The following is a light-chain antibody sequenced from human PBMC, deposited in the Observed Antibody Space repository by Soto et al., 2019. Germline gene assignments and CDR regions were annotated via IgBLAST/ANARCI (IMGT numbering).Light chain of an antibody. CDR3: QKYNSGPRT. CDR2: GAS. CDR1: QSVSSW. V-gene: IGKV1-27*01. J-gene: IGKJ1*01. Sequence: DIQMTQSPSTLSASVGDRVTITSRASQSVSSWLAWYQQKPGKVPKLLIYGASTRQSGVPARFSGSGSGTDFTLTISSLQPEDVATYYCQKYNSGPRTFGQGTKVDI.